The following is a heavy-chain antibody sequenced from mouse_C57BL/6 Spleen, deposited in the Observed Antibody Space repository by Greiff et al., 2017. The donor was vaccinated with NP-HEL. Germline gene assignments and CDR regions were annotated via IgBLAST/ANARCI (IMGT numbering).Heavy chain of an antibody. Sequence: VQLQQSGAELVRPGASVKLSCTASGFNIKDYYMHWVKQRPEQGLEWIGRIDPEDGDTEYAPKFQGKATMTADTSSNPAYLQLSSLTSEDTAVYYCTIFYDYDGAGYFDYWGQGTTLTVSS. CDR3: TIFYDYDGAGYFDY. V-gene: IGHV14-1*01. D-gene: IGHD2-4*01. CDR1: GFNIKDYY. CDR2: IDPEDGDT. J-gene: IGHJ2*01.